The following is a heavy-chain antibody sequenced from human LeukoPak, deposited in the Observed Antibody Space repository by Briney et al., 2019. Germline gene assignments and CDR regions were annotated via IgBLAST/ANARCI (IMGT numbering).Heavy chain of an antibody. D-gene: IGHD6-25*01. J-gene: IGHJ5*02. Sequence: GGSLRLSCAASGFTVSSTYMSWVRQAPGKGLEWVSVIYSGGSTYYADSVKGRFTISRDNAKNSLYLQMNSLRAEDTAVYYCARERLRMNWFDPWGQGTLVTVSS. CDR3: ARERLRMNWFDP. V-gene: IGHV3-66*01. CDR2: IYSGGST. CDR1: GFTVSSTY.